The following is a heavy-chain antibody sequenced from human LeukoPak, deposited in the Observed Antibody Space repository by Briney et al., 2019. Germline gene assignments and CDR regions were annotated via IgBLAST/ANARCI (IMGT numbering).Heavy chain of an antibody. D-gene: IGHD3-3*01. Sequence: GGSLRLSCAASGLTFSSYAMSWVRQAPGKGPEWVSAISASGGSTFYADSVKGRFTVSRDNSKNTLFLQMNSLRAEDTALYYCAKSRSAYPRVDGFDMWGQGAMVTVSS. V-gene: IGHV3-23*01. J-gene: IGHJ3*02. CDR2: ISASGGST. CDR1: GLTFSSYA. CDR3: AKSRSAYPRVDGFDM.